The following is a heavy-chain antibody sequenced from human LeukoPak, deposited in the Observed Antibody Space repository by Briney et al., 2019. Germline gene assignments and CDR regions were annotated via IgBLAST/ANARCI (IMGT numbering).Heavy chain of an antibody. Sequence: SVKVSCKASGGTFSSYGISWVRQAPGQGLEWMGGIIPIFGTANYAQKFQGRVTITADESTRTAYMELSSLRSEDTAVYYCASISGYCSSTSCSPTNYYFEYWGQGTLVTVSS. CDR2: IIPIFGTA. CDR3: ASISGYCSSTSCSPTNYYFEY. J-gene: IGHJ4*02. D-gene: IGHD2-2*01. CDR1: GGTFSSYG. V-gene: IGHV1-69*13.